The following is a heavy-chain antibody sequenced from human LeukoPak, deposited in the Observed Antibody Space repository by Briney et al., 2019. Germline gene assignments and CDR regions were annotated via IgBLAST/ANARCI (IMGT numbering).Heavy chain of an antibody. V-gene: IGHV1-18*01. CDR2: ISGYNGKT. CDR3: ARDLGIAAAGTSGY. J-gene: IGHJ4*02. D-gene: IGHD6-13*01. CDR1: GYTFTSYD. Sequence: ASVKVSCKASGYTFTSYDINWVRQAPGQGLEWMGWISGYNGKTNYAQNVQGRVTMTTDTSTSTAYMELRSLRSDDTAVYYCARDLGIAAAGTSGYWGQGALVTVSS.